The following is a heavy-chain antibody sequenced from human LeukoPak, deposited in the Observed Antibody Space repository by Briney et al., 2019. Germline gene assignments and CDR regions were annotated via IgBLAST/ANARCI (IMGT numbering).Heavy chain of an antibody. CDR3: AKDRRGGATRDYFDY. V-gene: IGHV3-30*02. J-gene: IGHJ4*02. CDR1: GYTFTSYY. CDR2: IRYDGSNK. D-gene: IGHD1-26*01. Sequence: SCKASGYTFTSYYMHWVRQAPGKGLEWVAFIRYDGSNKYYADSVKGRFTTSRDNSKNTLYLQMNSLRAEDTAVYYCAKDRRGGATRDYFDYWGQGTLVTVSS.